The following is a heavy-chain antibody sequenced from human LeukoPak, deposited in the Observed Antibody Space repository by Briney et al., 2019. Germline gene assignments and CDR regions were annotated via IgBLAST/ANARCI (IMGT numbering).Heavy chain of an antibody. D-gene: IGHD2-2*01. CDR1: GFTFSSYA. J-gene: IGHJ4*02. Sequence: GGSLRPSCAASGFTFSSYAMSWVRQAPGKGLEWVSAISGSGGSTYYADSVKGRFTISRDNSKNTLYLQMNSLRAEDTAVYYCAKGSVVVPAAPLFFDYWGQGTLVTVSS. CDR2: ISGSGGST. V-gene: IGHV3-23*01. CDR3: AKGSVVVPAAPLFFDY.